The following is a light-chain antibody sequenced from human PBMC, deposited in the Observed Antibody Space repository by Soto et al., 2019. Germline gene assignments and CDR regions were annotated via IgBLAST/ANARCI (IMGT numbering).Light chain of an antibody. V-gene: IGKV3-20*01. J-gene: IGKJ1*01. Sequence: DIVLTQSPCTLSLSPGERATLSCRASQSVSSSYLAWYQQKPGQAPRPLIYGASSRASGIPDRFSGSGSGTDFTLTISRLEPEDFAVYYCQQYGSSPWTFGQGTKLEIK. CDR2: GAS. CDR3: QQYGSSPWT. CDR1: QSVSSSY.